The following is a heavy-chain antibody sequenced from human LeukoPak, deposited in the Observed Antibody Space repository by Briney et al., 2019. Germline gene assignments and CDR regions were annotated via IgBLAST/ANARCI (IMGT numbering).Heavy chain of an antibody. Sequence: ASVKVSCKASGGTFSSYDISWVRQAPGQGLEWMGGIIPIFGTANYAQKFQGRVTITADKSTSTAYMELSSLRSEDTAVYYCARDLYGDYGDDYWGQGTLVTVSS. D-gene: IGHD4-17*01. V-gene: IGHV1-69*06. J-gene: IGHJ4*02. CDR3: ARDLYGDYGDDY. CDR2: IIPIFGTA. CDR1: GGTFSSYD.